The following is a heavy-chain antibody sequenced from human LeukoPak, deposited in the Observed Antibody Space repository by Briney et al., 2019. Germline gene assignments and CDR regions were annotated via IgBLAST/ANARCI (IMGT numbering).Heavy chain of an antibody. V-gene: IGHV1-18*01. D-gene: IGHD4-23*01. Sequence: ASVKVSCKASGYTFTSYGISWVRQAPGQGLEWMGWISAYNGNTNYAQKLQCRVTMTTDTSTSTAYMELRSLRSDDTAVYYCARVVILQMVVTPYFDYWGQGTLVTVSS. CDR1: GYTFTSYG. J-gene: IGHJ4*02. CDR3: ARVVILQMVVTPYFDY. CDR2: ISAYNGNT.